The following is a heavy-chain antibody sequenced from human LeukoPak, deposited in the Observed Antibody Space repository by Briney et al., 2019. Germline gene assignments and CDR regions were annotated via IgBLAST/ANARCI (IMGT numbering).Heavy chain of an antibody. V-gene: IGHV3-11*04. Sequence: GGSLRLSCAASGFTFSDYYMSWIRQAPGKGLEWVSYISSSGSTIYYADSVKGRFTISRDNAKNSLYLQMNSLRAEDTAVYYCARDTYSSSSTIDYWGQGTLVTVSS. CDR3: ARDTYSSSSTIDY. CDR1: GFTFSDYY. CDR2: ISSSGSTI. J-gene: IGHJ4*02. D-gene: IGHD6-6*01.